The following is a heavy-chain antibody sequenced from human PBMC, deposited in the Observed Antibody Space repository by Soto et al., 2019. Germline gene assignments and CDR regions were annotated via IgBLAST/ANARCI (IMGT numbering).Heavy chain of an antibody. D-gene: IGHD3-9*01. Sequence: QVQLVQSGAEVKKPGASVKVSCKASGYTFTSYGISWVRQAPGQGLEWMGWISAYNGNTNYAQKLQGRVTMTTDTXXIXAXXELRSLRSDDTAVYYCARKYYDILTGYYDLDAFDIWGQGTMVTVSS. J-gene: IGHJ3*02. CDR2: ISAYNGNT. CDR1: GYTFTSYG. V-gene: IGHV1-18*01. CDR3: ARKYYDILTGYYDLDAFDI.